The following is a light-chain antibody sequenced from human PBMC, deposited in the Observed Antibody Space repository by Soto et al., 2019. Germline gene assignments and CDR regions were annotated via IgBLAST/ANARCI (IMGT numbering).Light chain of an antibody. CDR1: SSDFGSYNL. Sequence: QSVLTQPASVSGSPGQSITISCTGNSSDFGSYNLVSWYQQHPGKAPKLMIYEVTKRPSGVSYRFSCSRSGNTASLTISGLQAEDEADYYCCSSAASSTLLFVGGTKLTVL. J-gene: IGLJ2*01. CDR3: CSSAASSTLL. V-gene: IGLV2-23*02. CDR2: EVT.